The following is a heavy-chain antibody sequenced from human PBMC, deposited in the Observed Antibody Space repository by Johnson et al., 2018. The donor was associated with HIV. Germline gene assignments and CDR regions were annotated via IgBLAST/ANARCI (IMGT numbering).Heavy chain of an antibody. CDR1: GFTFDDYA. CDR3: AFPTGATTAFDI. CDR2: ISGNSGSI. Sequence: VQLVESGGGLVQPGRSLRLSCAASGFTFDDYAMHWVRQAPGKGLEWVSGISGNSGSIGYADSVKGRFTISRDNAKNTLYLQMNSLRAEDTAVYYCAFPTGATTAFDIWGQGTMVTVSS. V-gene: IGHV3-9*01. J-gene: IGHJ3*02. D-gene: IGHD5-24*01.